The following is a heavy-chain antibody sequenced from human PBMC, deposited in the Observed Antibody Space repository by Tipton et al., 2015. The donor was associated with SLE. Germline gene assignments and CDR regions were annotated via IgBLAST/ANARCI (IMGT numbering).Heavy chain of an antibody. CDR3: ARFGVILDAFDI. J-gene: IGHJ3*02. Sequence: TLSLTCAVYGGSFSGYYWSWIRQPPGKGLEWIGRIYTSGSTNYNPSLKSRVTISVDTSKNQFSLKLSSVTAADTAVYYCARFGVILDAFDIWGQGTMVTVSS. CDR2: IYTSGST. D-gene: IGHD3-16*01. CDR1: GGSFSGYY. V-gene: IGHV4-4*08.